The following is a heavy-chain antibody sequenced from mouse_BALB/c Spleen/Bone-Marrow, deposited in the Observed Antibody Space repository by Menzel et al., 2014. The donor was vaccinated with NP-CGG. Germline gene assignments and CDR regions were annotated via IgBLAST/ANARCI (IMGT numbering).Heavy chain of an antibody. D-gene: IGHD2-4*01. V-gene: IGHV14-3*02. CDR3: ARYDYGVYFDY. CDR1: GFNIKDTY. J-gene: IGHJ2*01. Sequence: EVKLQESGAEVVKPGASVKLSCIASGFNIKDTYMHWVKQRPEQGLEWIGRIDPANGNTKYDPKFQGKTTITADTSSNTAYLQLSSLTSEDTAVYYCARYDYGVYFDYWGQGTTLTVSS. CDR2: IDPANGNT.